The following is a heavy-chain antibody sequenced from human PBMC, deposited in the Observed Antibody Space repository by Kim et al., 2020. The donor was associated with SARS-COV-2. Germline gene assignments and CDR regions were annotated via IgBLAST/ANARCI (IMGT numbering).Heavy chain of an antibody. CDR3: AGGTVYYGSGSSIPGYYFDY. V-gene: IGHV3-23*01. Sequence: RFTISRDNSKNTLYLQMNSLRAEDTAVYYCAGGTVYYGSGSSIPGYYFDYWGQGTLVTVSS. D-gene: IGHD3-10*01. J-gene: IGHJ4*02.